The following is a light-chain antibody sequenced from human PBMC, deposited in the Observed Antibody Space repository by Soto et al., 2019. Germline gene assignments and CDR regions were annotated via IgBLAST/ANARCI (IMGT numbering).Light chain of an antibody. J-gene: IGKJ4*01. V-gene: IGKV1-5*01. CDR2: DAS. Sequence: DVHMTQSPSPLSASVGDRVTITRRASQNLRSRLAWFQQKPGKAPKLLIYDASSLESGVPSRCSGSGSGTEFTLTISSLEPEAFAVYDCQQRNPLTFGGGTKVDIK. CDR1: QNLRSR. CDR3: QQRNPLT.